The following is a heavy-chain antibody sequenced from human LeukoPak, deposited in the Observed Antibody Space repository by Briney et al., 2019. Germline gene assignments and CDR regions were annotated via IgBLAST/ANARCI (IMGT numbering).Heavy chain of an antibody. CDR1: GFTLSNYP. J-gene: IGHJ4*02. CDR2: IYSGGST. V-gene: IGHV3-53*01. D-gene: IGHD2-2*01. CDR3: ARELGRSSSTSSDY. Sequence: PGGSLRLSCAASGFTLSNYPMMWIRQAPGKGLEWVSVIYSGGSTYYADSVKGRFTISRDNSKNTLYLQMNSLRAEDTAVYYCARELGRSSSTSSDYWGQGTLVTVSS.